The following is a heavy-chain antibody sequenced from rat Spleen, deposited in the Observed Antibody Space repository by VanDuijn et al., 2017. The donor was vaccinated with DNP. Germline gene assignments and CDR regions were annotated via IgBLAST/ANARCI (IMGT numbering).Heavy chain of an antibody. CDR1: GFTFSTVW. Sequence: EVQVLESGGGLVQPGNSLKLSCATSGFTFSTVWMYWYRQFPEKRLEWVARIKAKSNNYATDYTESVKGRFTISRDDSKSSIYLQMNNLKEEDTAIYYCAWVTMSRGGMDAWGQGTSVTVSS. V-gene: IGHV6-6*01. D-gene: IGHD1-12*01. J-gene: IGHJ4*01. CDR2: IKAKSNNYAT. CDR3: AWVTMSRGGMDA.